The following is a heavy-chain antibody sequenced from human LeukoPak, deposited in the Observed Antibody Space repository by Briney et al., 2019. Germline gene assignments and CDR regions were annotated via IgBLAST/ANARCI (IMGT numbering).Heavy chain of an antibody. Sequence: ASVKVSCKASGYTFTGYYMHWVRQAPGQGLEWMGWINPNSGGTNYAQKSQGRVTMTRDTSISTAYMGLSSLRSDDTAVYYCASSRSGSYYEGDSFDYWGQGTLVTVSS. J-gene: IGHJ4*02. D-gene: IGHD3-10*01. CDR3: ASSRSGSYYEGDSFDY. CDR2: INPNSGGT. CDR1: GYTFTGYY. V-gene: IGHV1-2*02.